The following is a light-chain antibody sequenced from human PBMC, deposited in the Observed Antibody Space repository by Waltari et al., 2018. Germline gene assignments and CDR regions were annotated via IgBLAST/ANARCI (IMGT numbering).Light chain of an antibody. J-gene: IGLJ2*01. CDR2: DDN. Sequence: SYVLTQPPSVSVAPGQTAIITCGGDNIGSKSVHWYQQRAGQAPVLVVHDDNDRPSGIPERVSGSNSGTTATLTISRVEAGDEADFYCQVWDSGSGRPQVIFGGGTRLTVL. V-gene: IGLV3-21*02. CDR1: NIGSKS. CDR3: QVWDSGSGRPQVI.